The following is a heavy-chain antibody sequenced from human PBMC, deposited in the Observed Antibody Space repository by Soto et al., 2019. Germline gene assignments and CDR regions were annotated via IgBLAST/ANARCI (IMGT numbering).Heavy chain of an antibody. CDR1: VASFPSNAW. CDR2: IYRTGST. V-gene: IGHV4-4*02. CDR3: ASRDPGTSVDY. D-gene: IGHD1-7*01. J-gene: IGHJ4*02. Sequence: QVQLQDSGPVLVKPSGTLSLTCAVSVASFPSNAWWTWVRQPPGRGLEWIGEIYRTGSTNYNPSLKSRVTISLDKSENQFSLKVTSLTAADTSVYYCASRDPGTSVDYWGQGTLVTVSS.